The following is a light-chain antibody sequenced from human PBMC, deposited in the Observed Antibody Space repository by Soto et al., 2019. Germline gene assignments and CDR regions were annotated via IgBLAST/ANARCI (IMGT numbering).Light chain of an antibody. CDR2: AND. J-gene: IGLJ2*01. V-gene: IGLV1-44*01. CDR3: ATLDASLNGVV. CDR1: HSNIGSNR. Sequence: QSVLTQPPSVSGTPGQRVTISCSGSHSNIGSNRVKWYRQFPGMAPSSLIYANDQRPSGVPDRFSGSKSGTSASLAISGLQSEDEADYYCATLDASLNGVVFGGGTKLTVL.